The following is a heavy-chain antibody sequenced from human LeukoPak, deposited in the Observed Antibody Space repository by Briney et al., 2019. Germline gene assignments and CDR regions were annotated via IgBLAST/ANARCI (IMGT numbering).Heavy chain of an antibody. CDR2: INHSGST. J-gene: IGHJ6*03. Sequence: PSETLSLTCAVYGGSFSGYYWSWIRQPPGKGLEWIGEINHSGSTNYNPSLKSRVAISVDTSKNQFSLKLSSVTAADTAVYYCARARSWYAFYYYYYMDVWGKGTTVTVSS. CDR1: GGSFSGYY. D-gene: IGHD6-13*01. V-gene: IGHV4-34*01. CDR3: ARARSWYAFYYYYYMDV.